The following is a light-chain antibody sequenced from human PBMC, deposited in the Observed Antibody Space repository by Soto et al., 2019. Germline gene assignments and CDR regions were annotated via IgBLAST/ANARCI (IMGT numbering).Light chain of an antibody. CDR3: QQTNTAPWT. Sequence: DIQVTQSRSTLSAAVGARVTITCRASQNIRNLLAWYQQKPGKAPKLLINTASSLRSGVPSRFSGSGSGTDFTLTIDSLQPEDFATYFCQQTNTAPWTFGQGTKVDI. CDR1: QNIRNL. J-gene: IGKJ1*01. V-gene: IGKV1-39*01. CDR2: TAS.